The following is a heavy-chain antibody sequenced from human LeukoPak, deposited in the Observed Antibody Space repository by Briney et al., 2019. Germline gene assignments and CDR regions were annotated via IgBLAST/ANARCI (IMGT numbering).Heavy chain of an antibody. CDR3: AKDAMTTVVRAVTWPLYYFDY. CDR1: GFTFSSYG. J-gene: IGHJ4*02. D-gene: IGHD4-23*01. CDR2: IRYDGSNK. V-gene: IGHV3-30*02. Sequence: PGGSLRLSCAASGFTFSSYGMHWVRQAPGKGLEWVAFIRYDGSNKYYADSVKGRFTISRDNSKNTLYLQMNSLRAEDTAVYYCAKDAMTTVVRAVTWPLYYFDYWGQGTLVTVSS.